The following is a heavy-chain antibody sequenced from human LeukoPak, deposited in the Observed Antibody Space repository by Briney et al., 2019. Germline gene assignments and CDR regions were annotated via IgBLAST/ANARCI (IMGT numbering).Heavy chain of an antibody. CDR2: IKQDGSEK. CDR1: EFTFSSYW. V-gene: IGHV3-7*01. J-gene: IGHJ4*02. CDR3: ATPASYCSSTSCLGGFDY. D-gene: IGHD2-2*01. Sequence: PGGSLRLSCAASEFTFSSYWMSWVRQAPGKGLEWVANIKQDGSEKYYVDSVKGRFTISRDNAKNSLYLQMNSLRAEDTAVYYCATPASYCSSTSCLGGFDYWGQGTLVTVSS.